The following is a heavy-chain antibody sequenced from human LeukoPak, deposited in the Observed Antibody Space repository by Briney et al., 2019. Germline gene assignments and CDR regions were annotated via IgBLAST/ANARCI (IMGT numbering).Heavy chain of an antibody. CDR2: ISSSSSYI. CDR3: ARAQETYDYVWGSYRSDFDY. CDR1: GFTFSSYS. J-gene: IGHJ4*02. V-gene: IGHV3-21*01. Sequence: GGSLRLSCAASGFTFSSYSMNWVRQAPGKGLEWVSSISSSSSYIYYADSVKGRFTISRDNAKNSLYLQMNSLRAEDTAVYYCARAQETYDYVWGSYRSDFDYWGQGTLVTVSS. D-gene: IGHD3-16*02.